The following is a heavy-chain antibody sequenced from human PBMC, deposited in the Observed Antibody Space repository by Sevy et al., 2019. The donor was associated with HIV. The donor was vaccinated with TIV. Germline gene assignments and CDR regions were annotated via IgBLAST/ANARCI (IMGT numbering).Heavy chain of an antibody. J-gene: IGHJ4*02. CDR2: INLSGNT. CDR1: GGSFSDYS. D-gene: IGHD3-22*01. Sequence: SETLSLTCGVYGGSFSDYSWSWIRQTPGKGLGCIGEINLSGNTNYNPSLKSRVTISIDTSKNQFSLKLSSVTAADTAVYYCARWRGTRITMMVVVVTGYFDYWGQGTLVTVSS. CDR3: ARWRGTRITMMVVVVTGYFDY. V-gene: IGHV4-34*01.